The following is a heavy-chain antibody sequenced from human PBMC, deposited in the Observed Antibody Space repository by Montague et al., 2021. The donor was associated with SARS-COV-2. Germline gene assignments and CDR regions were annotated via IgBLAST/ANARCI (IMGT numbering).Heavy chain of an antibody. V-gene: IGHV4-34*01. J-gene: IGHJ3*02. CDR2: INHSGSI. D-gene: IGHD3-22*01. Sequence: SETLSLTCAVYGGSFSGYYWSWIRQPPGKGLEWIGEINHSGSINYNPSLKSRVTISVDTSKNQFSLKLSSVTAADTAVDYCARVPDYYDSSGYYFDAFDIWGQGTMVTVSS. CDR3: ARVPDYYDSSGYYFDAFDI. CDR1: GGSFSGYY.